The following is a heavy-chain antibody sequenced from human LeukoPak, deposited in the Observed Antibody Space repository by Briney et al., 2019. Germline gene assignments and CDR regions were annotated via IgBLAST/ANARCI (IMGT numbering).Heavy chain of an antibody. D-gene: IGHD3-22*01. CDR3: ARDYRDYYDSSGYYPNYYYYYYGMDV. CDR2: IIPIFGTA. J-gene: IGHJ6*02. Sequence: VASVKVSCKASGGTFSSYAISWVRQAPGQGLEWMGGIIPIFGTANYAQKFQGRVTITADESTSTAYMELSSLRSEDTAVYYCARDYRDYYDSSGYYPNYYYYYYGMDVWGQGTTVTVSS. CDR1: GGTFSSYA. V-gene: IGHV1-69*13.